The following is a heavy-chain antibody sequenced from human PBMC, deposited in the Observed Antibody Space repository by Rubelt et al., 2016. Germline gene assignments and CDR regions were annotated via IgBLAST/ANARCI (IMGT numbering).Heavy chain of an antibody. CDR3: ARHQAYDSSGYYPDY. CDR2: NYYSGST. J-gene: IGHJ4*02. D-gene: IGHD3-22*01. V-gene: IGHV4-39*01. CDR1: GGSIRSSSYY. Sequence: QLQLQESGPGLVKSSETLSLTCTVSGGSIRSSSYYWGWIRQPPGKGLEWIGSNYYSGSTYYNPARKGRVTSSVDTSRNQCSRKLSSGTAADTAGYYCARHQAYDSSGYYPDYWGQGTLVTVSS.